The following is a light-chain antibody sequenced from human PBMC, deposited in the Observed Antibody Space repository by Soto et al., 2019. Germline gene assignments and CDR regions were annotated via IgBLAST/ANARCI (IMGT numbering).Light chain of an antibody. CDR1: PSVSSN. CDR3: QQYNNWPFT. Sequence: EIVMTQSPATLSVSPGERATLSCRASPSVSSNLAWYQQKPGQAPRLLIYGASTRATGIPARFSGSGSGTEFNLNIRSLQSEDLAVYYCQQYNNWPFTFGPGTKVYIK. J-gene: IGKJ3*01. CDR2: GAS. V-gene: IGKV3-15*01.